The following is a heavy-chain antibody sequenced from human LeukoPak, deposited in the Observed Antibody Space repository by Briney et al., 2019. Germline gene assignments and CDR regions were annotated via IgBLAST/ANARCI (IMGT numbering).Heavy chain of an antibody. Sequence: GGSLRLSCAASGFTFSSYAMTWVRQAPGKGLEWVSAISGSGGSTYYADSVKGRFTISRDNSKNTLYLQMNSLRAEDTAVYYCAKDRSGGWYYFDYWGQGTLVTVSS. V-gene: IGHV3-23*01. CDR1: GFTFSSYA. CDR2: ISGSGGST. J-gene: IGHJ4*02. D-gene: IGHD6-19*01. CDR3: AKDRSGGWYYFDY.